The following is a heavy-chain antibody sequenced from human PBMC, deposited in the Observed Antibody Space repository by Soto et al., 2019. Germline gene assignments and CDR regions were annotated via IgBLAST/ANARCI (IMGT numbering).Heavy chain of an antibody. Sequence: PGGSLRLSCAASGFTVSSNYMSWVRQAPGKGLEWVSVIYSGGSTNYADSVKGRFTISRDNAKNSLYLQMNSLRAEDTAVYYCARDYYDSSGPDYWGQGTLVTVSS. CDR3: ARDYYDSSGPDY. CDR1: GFTVSSNY. D-gene: IGHD3-22*01. V-gene: IGHV3-53*01. J-gene: IGHJ4*02. CDR2: IYSGGST.